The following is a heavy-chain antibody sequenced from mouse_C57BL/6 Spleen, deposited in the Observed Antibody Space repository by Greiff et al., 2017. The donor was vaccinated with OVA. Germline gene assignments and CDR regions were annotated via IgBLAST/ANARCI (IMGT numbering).Heavy chain of an antibody. Sequence: LEESGAELARPGASVKLSCKASGYTFTSYGISWVKQRTGQGLEWIGEIYPRSGNTYYNEKFKGKATLTADKSSSTAYMELRSLTSEDSAVYFCASYYYGSSYVDYWGQGTTLTVSS. CDR3: ASYYYGSSYVDY. V-gene: IGHV1-81*01. CDR1: GYTFTSYG. CDR2: IYPRSGNT. D-gene: IGHD1-1*01. J-gene: IGHJ2*01.